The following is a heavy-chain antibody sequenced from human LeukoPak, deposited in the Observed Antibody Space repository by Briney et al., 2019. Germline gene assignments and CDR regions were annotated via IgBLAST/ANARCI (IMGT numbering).Heavy chain of an antibody. CDR1: GYTLTELS. J-gene: IGHJ6*03. CDR3: ASIQDPRRAKSYYYYYMDV. D-gene: IGHD6-6*01. CDR2: FDPEDGET. Sequence: ASVKVSCKVSGYTLTELSMHWVRQAPGKGLEWMGGFDPEDGETFYAQKFQGRVTMTRDTSISTAYMELSRLRSDDTAVYYCASIQDPRRAKSYYYYYMDVWGKGTTVTVSS. V-gene: IGHV1-24*01.